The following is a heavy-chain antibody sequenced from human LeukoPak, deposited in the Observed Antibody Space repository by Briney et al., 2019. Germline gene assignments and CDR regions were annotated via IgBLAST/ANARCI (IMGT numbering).Heavy chain of an antibody. Sequence: GGSLRLSCAASGFTFSSYSINWVRQAPGKGLEWVSSISSSSSYIYYADSVKGRFTISRDNAKNSLYLQMNSLRAEDTAVYYCARVYRAGFGEFQNWFDPWGQGTLVTVSS. D-gene: IGHD3-10*01. CDR1: GFTFSSYS. CDR2: ISSSSSYI. J-gene: IGHJ5*02. V-gene: IGHV3-21*01. CDR3: ARVYRAGFGEFQNWFDP.